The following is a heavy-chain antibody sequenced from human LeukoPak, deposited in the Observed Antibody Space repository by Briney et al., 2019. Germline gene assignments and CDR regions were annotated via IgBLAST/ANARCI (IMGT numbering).Heavy chain of an antibody. CDR2: ISYDGSNK. Sequence: GGSLRLSCAASGFTFSSYAMHWVRQAPGKGLEWVAVISYDGSNKYYADSVKGRFIISRDNSKNTLYLQMNSLRAEDTAVYYCARELLWFGEPTRGYYYGMDVWGQGTTVTVSS. V-gene: IGHV3-30-3*01. CDR3: ARELLWFGEPTRGYYYGMDV. D-gene: IGHD3-10*01. J-gene: IGHJ6*02. CDR1: GFTFSSYA.